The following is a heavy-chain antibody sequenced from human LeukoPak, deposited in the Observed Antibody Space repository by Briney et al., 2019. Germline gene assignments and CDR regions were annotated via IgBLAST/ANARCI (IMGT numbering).Heavy chain of an antibody. Sequence: PGGSLRLSCAASGFTFSSYAMSWVRQAPGKGLEWLSAISGGGGSTYYADSVKCRFTISRDNFKNTLYLQMNSLRAEDPAVYYCAKDQTAMITYRFDYWGQGTLVTVSS. J-gene: IGHJ4*02. CDR3: AKDQTAMITYRFDY. CDR1: GFTFSSYA. CDR2: ISGGGGST. D-gene: IGHD5-18*01. V-gene: IGHV3-23*01.